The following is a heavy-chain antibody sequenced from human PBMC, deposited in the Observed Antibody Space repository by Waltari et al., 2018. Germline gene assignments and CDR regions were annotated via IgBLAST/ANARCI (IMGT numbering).Heavy chain of an antibody. D-gene: IGHD2-8*01. CDR1: GYTFINYE. Sequence: QVQLVQSGAEVLKPGASVKVSCQASGYTFINYEINWVRQAAGQGLEWMGWMNPNSCATAYAQKFQDRITMTRDTSITTAYMELSNLRSDDTAVFYCARGRDLYANFDYNWFDPWGQGTLVTVSS. J-gene: IGHJ5*02. CDR3: ARGRDLYANFDYNWFDP. V-gene: IGHV1-8*02. CDR2: MNPNSCAT.